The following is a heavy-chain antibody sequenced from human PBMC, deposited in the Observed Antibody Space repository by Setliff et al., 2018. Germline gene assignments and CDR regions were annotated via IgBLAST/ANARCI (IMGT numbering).Heavy chain of an antibody. V-gene: IGHV4-34*08. CDR1: GGTFSDYY. CDR3: AKGGVAGLDS. Sequence: SETLSLTCGASGGTFSDYYWTWIRQPPGRGLEWIGEIHHGGSTNYNSSLKSRVTISVDKSKNQFSLNLSSVTAADTAVYYCAKGGVAGLDSWGQGTLVTVSS. CDR2: IHHGGST. D-gene: IGHD6-19*01. J-gene: IGHJ4*02.